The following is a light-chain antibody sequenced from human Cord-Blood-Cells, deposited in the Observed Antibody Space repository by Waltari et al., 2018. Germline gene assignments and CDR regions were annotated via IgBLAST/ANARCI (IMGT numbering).Light chain of an antibody. J-gene: IGKJ1*01. V-gene: IGKV3-20*01. CDR3: QQYGSSLQT. CDR1: QSVSSSY. Sequence: EIVLTQSPGTLSLSPGERATLSFRASQSVSSSYLAWYQQKPGQAPRLLIYGASSRATGIPDRFSGSGSGTDFTLTISRLEPEDFAVYYCQQYGSSLQTFGQGTKVEIK. CDR2: GAS.